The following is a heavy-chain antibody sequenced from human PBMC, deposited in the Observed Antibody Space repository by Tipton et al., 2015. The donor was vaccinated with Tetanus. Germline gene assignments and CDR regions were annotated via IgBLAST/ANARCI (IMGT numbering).Heavy chain of an antibody. Sequence: QLVQSGPEVKKPGSSVKVSCKASGGTFSSYAISWVRQAPGQGLEWMGRIIPILGIANYAQKFQGRVTITADKSTSTAYMELSSLRSEDTAVYYCARDSGSTPTLRYYYGMDVWGQGTTVTVSS. CDR2: IIPILGIA. CDR3: ARDSGSTPTLRYYYGMDV. V-gene: IGHV1-69*09. D-gene: IGHD2-15*01. CDR1: GGTFSSYA. J-gene: IGHJ6*02.